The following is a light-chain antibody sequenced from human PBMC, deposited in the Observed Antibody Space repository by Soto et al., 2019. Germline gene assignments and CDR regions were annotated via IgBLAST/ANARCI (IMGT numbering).Light chain of an antibody. CDR3: QHYNSYSEA. J-gene: IGKJ1*01. CDR2: KAS. CDR1: QSISVW. Sequence: DIQMTQSPSTLSASVGDRVTITCRASQSISVWLAWYQQKAGKAPNLLIYKASRLESGVPSRFSGSGSGTEFTLTISSLQPDDFATYYCQHYNSYSEAFGQGTKVDNK. V-gene: IGKV1-5*03.